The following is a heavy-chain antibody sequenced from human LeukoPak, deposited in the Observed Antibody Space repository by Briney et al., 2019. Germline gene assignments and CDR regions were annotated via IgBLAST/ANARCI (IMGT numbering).Heavy chain of an antibody. CDR2: ISSSSSTI. CDR1: GFTFSSYS. J-gene: IGHJ5*02. D-gene: IGHD1-26*01. CDR3: ARGVGATKSYWFDP. Sequence: PGGSLRLSCAASGFTFSSYSMNWVRQAPGKGLEWVSYISSSSSTIYYADSVKGRFTISRDNAKNSLYLQMNSLRAEDTAVYYCARGVGATKSYWFDPWGQGTLVTVSS. V-gene: IGHV3-48*01.